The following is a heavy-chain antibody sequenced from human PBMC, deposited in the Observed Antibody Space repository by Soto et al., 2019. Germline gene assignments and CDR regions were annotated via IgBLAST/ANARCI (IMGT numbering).Heavy chain of an antibody. CDR3: ARSPSSSCP. J-gene: IGHJ5*02. CDR2: IYSGGNT. Sequence: EVQLVESGGGLVQPGGSLRLSCAASGFTVSNNYMSWVRQAPGKGLEWVSVIYSGGNTYYADSVKGRFTISRDNSKNSLYLQMDSLRAADTAVYYCARSPSSSCPWGQGTLVTVSS. CDR1: GFTVSNNY. D-gene: IGHD6-13*01. V-gene: IGHV3-66*01.